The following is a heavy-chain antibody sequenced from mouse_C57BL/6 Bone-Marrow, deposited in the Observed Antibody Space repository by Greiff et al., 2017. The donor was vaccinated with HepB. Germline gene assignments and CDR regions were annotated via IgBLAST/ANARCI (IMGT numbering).Heavy chain of an antibody. J-gene: IGHJ4*01. V-gene: IGHV1-15*01. D-gene: IGHD2-4*01. Sequence: SGAELVRPGASVTLSCKASGYTFTDYEMHWVKQTPVHGLEWIGAIDPETGGTAYNQKFKGKAILTADKSSSTAYMELRSLTSEDSAVYYCTRWSYDYDGPYAMDYWGQGTSVTVSS. CDR3: TRWSYDYDGPYAMDY. CDR1: GYTFTDYE. CDR2: IDPETGGT.